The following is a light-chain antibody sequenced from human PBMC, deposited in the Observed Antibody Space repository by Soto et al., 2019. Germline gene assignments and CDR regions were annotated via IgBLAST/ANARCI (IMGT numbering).Light chain of an antibody. CDR3: QQYGSSWT. CDR2: GAS. Sequence: EIVLTHSPGTLSLSPCERATLSFRASQSVSSSYLAWYQQKPGQAPRLLIYGASSRATGISDRFSGSGSGTDFTLTISRLEPEDFAVYYCQQYGSSWTFGQGTKVDIK. V-gene: IGKV3-20*01. J-gene: IGKJ1*01. CDR1: QSVSSSY.